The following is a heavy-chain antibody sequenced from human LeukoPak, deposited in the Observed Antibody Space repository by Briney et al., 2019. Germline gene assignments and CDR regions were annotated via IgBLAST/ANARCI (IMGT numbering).Heavy chain of an antibody. Sequence: GASVKVSCKASGYTFSNYGISWVRQAPGQGLEWMGWISAYNGNTNYAQKLQGRVTMTTDTSTSTAYMELRSLRSDDTAVYYCARGGLLWFGEYRNDYWGQGTLVTVSS. V-gene: IGHV1-18*01. J-gene: IGHJ4*02. CDR3: ARGGLLWFGEYRNDY. D-gene: IGHD3-10*01. CDR2: ISAYNGNT. CDR1: GYTFSNYG.